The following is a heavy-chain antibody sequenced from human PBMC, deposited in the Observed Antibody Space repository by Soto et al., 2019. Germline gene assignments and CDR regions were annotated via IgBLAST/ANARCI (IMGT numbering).Heavy chain of an antibody. D-gene: IGHD3-9*01. CDR3: ARWDYDILAGYSSEYYFDY. CDR2: IIPIFGTA. J-gene: IGHJ4*02. Sequence: QVQLVQSGAEVKKPGSSVKVSCKASGGTFSSYAISWVRQAPGQGLEWMGGIIPIFGTANYAQKFQGRVTIVADEYTSTAYMELSSLRSGDTAVYYCARWDYDILAGYSSEYYFDYWGQGTLVTVSS. CDR1: GGTFSSYA. V-gene: IGHV1-69*01.